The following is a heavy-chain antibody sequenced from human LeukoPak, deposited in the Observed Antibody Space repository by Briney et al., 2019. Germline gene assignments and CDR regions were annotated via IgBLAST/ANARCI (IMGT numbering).Heavy chain of an antibody. J-gene: IGHJ6*02. D-gene: IGHD3-9*01. Sequence: PSETLSLTCTVSGGSISSYYWSWIRQPAGKGLEWIGRIYTSGSTNYNPSLKSRVTMSVDTSKNQFSLKLSSVTAADTAVYYCAREVRYFDWLLPYTHLGYYYYGMDVWGQGTTVTVSS. CDR3: AREVRYFDWLLPYTHLGYYYYGMDV. V-gene: IGHV4-4*07. CDR2: IYTSGST. CDR1: GGSISSYY.